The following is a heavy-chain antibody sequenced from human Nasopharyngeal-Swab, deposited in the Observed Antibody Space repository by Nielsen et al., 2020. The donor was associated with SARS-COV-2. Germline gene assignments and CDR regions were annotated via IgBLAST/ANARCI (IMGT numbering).Heavy chain of an antibody. CDR3: ASYLGYCSGCSCYSLFDY. V-gene: IGHV4-31*02. Sequence: CIRRPRGKGLEWIGYIYYKGSTYYNTSLKSGVNISPDTSKNQVSLKMSSVTAADTAVDYCASYLGYCSGCSCYSLFDYWGQGTLVTVSS. CDR2: IYYKGST. D-gene: IGHD2-15*01. J-gene: IGHJ4*02.